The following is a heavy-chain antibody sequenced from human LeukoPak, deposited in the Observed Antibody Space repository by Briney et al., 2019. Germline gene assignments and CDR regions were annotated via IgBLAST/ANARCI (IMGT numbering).Heavy chain of an antibody. J-gene: IGHJ6*03. CDR2: IFYSGST. Sequence: TASETLSLTCSVSGGSISTSNYYWGWIRQPPGKGLEWIGNIFYSGSTYYSPSLKSRVTISLDTSRNQFSLNLDSVTAADTAVYYCAGDRSYVDVWGKGTTVTVSS. CDR3: AGDRSYVDV. V-gene: IGHV4-39*07. CDR1: GGSISTSNYY.